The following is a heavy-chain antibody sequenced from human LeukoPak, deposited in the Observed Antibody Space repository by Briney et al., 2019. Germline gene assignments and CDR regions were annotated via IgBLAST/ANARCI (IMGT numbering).Heavy chain of an antibody. D-gene: IGHD5-18*01. Sequence: PGESLKISCKGSGYSFTSYWIGWVRQMPGKGREWMGIIYPGDSDTRYSPSFQGQVTISADRSISTAYLQWSSLKASDTAVFYCARRGYTYAYDYWGQGTLVTVSS. CDR3: ARRGYTYAYDY. CDR2: IYPGDSDT. CDR1: GYSFTSYW. V-gene: IGHV5-51*01. J-gene: IGHJ4*02.